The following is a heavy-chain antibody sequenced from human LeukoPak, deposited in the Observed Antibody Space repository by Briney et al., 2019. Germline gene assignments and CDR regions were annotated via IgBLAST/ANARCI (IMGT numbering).Heavy chain of an antibody. D-gene: IGHD1-1*01. CDR1: GGSISSGGYY. V-gene: IGHV4-31*03. CDR2: IYYSGST. J-gene: IGHJ4*02. Sequence: SETLSLTCTVSGGSISSGGYYWSWIRQHPGKGLEWIGYIYYSGSTYYNPSLKSRVTISVDTSKNQFSLKLSSVTAADTAVYYCARVGTGTTILLDYWGQGTLVTVSS. CDR3: ARVGTGTTILLDY.